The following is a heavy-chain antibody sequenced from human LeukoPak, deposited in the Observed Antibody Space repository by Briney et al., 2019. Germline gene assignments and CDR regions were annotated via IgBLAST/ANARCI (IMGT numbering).Heavy chain of an antibody. J-gene: IGHJ6*02. V-gene: IGHV3-66*01. CDR2: IYSGGST. Sequence: GGSLRLSCAASGFTVSSNYMSWVRQAPGKGLEWVSVIYSGGSTYYADSVKGRFTISRDNSKNTLYLQMNSLRAEDTAVYYYTRASPPQGLIRDYSNYQVYYYYYGMDVWGQGTTVTVSS. CDR1: GFTVSSNY. D-gene: IGHD4-11*01. CDR3: TRASPPQGLIRDYSNYQVYYYYYGMDV.